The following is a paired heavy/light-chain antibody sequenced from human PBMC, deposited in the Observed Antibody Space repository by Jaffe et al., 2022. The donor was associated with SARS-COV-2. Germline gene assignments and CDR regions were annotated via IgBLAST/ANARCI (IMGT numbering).Light chain of an antibody. CDR2: KIS. CDR3: MQATQFPWT. Sequence: DIVMTQTPLSSPVTLGQPASISCRSSQSLVHSDGNTYLSWLQQRPGQPPRLLIYKISNRFSGVPDRFSGSGAGTDFTLKISRVEAEDVGVYYCMQATQFPWTFGQGTKVEIK. CDR1: QSLVHSDGNTY. J-gene: IGKJ1*01. V-gene: IGKV2-24*01.
Heavy chain of an antibody. CDR3: ARVRGGYCSSTSCYEAFDI. V-gene: IGHV3-7*01. CDR2: IKQDGSEK. J-gene: IGHJ3*02. Sequence: EVQLVESGGGLVQPGGTLRLSCEVSGFTFSSYWMSWVRQAPGKGLEWVANIKQDGSEKYYVDSVKGRFTISRDNAKNSLYLQMNSLRAEDTAVYYCARVRGGYCSSTSCYEAFDIWGQGTMVTVSS. D-gene: IGHD2-2*01. CDR1: GFTFSSYW.